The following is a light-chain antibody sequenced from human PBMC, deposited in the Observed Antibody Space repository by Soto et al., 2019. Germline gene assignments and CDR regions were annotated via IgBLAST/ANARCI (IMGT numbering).Light chain of an antibody. J-gene: IGKJ5*01. Sequence: DIQLTQSPSFLSASVGDRVTITCRASQGLSSDLAWYQQKPGKAPKLLIYAASTLQSGVPSRFSGSGSGTEFTLTISSLQLEDFATYYCQRLNSYPITFGQGTRLEIK. V-gene: IGKV1-9*01. CDR3: QRLNSYPIT. CDR2: AAS. CDR1: QGLSSD.